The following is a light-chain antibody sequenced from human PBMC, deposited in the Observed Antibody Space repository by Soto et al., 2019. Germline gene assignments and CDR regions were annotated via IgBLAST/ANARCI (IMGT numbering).Light chain of an antibody. V-gene: IGKV3-20*01. J-gene: IGKJ2*01. CDR3: QQYGSSPMYT. CDR1: QSVSSSY. Sequence: EIVLTQSPGTLSLSPGERATISCRASQSVSSSYLAWYQQKPGQAPRLLIYGASSRATGIPDRFSGSGSGTDFTLTFSRLEPEDFAVYYCQQYGSSPMYTFGQGTKREIK. CDR2: GAS.